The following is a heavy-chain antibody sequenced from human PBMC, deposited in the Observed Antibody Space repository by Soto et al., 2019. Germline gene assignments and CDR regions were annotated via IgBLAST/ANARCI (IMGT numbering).Heavy chain of an antibody. CDR2: NNPSGGST. D-gene: IGHD6-19*01. V-gene: IGHV1-46*01. CDR3: ARERVYSSGWSAQYNWFDP. Sequence: ASVKVSCKASGYTFTSYYMHWVRQAPGQGLEWMGINNPSGGSTSYAQKFQGRVTMTRDTSTSTVYMELSSLRSEDTAVYYCARERVYSSGWSAQYNWFDPWGQGTLVTVSS. CDR1: GYTFTSYY. J-gene: IGHJ5*02.